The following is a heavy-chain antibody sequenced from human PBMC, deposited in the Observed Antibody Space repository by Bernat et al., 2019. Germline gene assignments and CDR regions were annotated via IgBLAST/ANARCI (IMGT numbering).Heavy chain of an antibody. V-gene: IGHV3-30-3*01. Sequence: QVHLVESGGGVVQPGRSLRLSCAASGFTFSSYAMHWVRQAPGKGLEWVAFTSYDGSNKNYADSVEGRFTSSRDNSENTLFLQMDTLRVENTAVYYGVRRGGEQLFDNWGQGTLVTVSS. CDR1: GFTFSSYA. CDR2: TSYDGSNK. D-gene: IGHD3-16*01. J-gene: IGHJ4*02. CDR3: VRRGGEQLFDN.